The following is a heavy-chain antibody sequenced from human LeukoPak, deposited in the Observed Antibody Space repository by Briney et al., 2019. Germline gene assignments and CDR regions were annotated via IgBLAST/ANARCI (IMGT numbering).Heavy chain of an antibody. CDR3: AKDGGLGGSSWHSFVDY. V-gene: IGHV3-23*01. CDR2: ISDSGGNT. Sequence: GGSLRLSCAASGFTFSSYAMSWVRQAPGEGLEWVSVISDSGGNTYYAESVKGRFTISRDNSKNTLYLQMNSLRAEDTAVYYCAKDGGLGGSSWHSFVDYWGQGTLVTVSS. J-gene: IGHJ4*02. D-gene: IGHD6-13*01. CDR1: GFTFSSYA.